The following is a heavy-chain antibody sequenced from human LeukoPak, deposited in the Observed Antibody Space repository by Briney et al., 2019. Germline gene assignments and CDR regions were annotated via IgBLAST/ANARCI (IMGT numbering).Heavy chain of an antibody. D-gene: IGHD5-12*01. CDR1: GGSISSGGYS. V-gene: IGHV4-30-2*06. CDR3: ARARGGMGYEYNWFDP. J-gene: IGHJ5*02. Sequence: SETLSLTCAVSGGSISSGGYSWSWIRQSPGKGLEWIGYIYHSGTTYYNPSLQSRVTISVDRSKNQFSLKLSSVTAADTAVYYCARARGGMGYEYNWFDPWGQGSLVTVSS. CDR2: IYHSGTT.